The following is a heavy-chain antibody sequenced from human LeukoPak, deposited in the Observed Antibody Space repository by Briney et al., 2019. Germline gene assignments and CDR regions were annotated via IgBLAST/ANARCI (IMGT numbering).Heavy chain of an antibody. CDR3: ARHESCSSSCCSFFGPTT. V-gene: IGHV4-39*01. CDR1: GGSISSSSYY. CDR2: IYHSGKT. Sequence: SETLSLTCTVSGGSISSSSYYWGWIRQPPGMGPEWIGTIYHSGKTYYNPSLKSRVTISVDTSKIQFSLKLSSVTAADTAVYYCARHESCSSSCCSFFGPTTWGQGTLVTVSS. J-gene: IGHJ5*02. D-gene: IGHD2-15*01.